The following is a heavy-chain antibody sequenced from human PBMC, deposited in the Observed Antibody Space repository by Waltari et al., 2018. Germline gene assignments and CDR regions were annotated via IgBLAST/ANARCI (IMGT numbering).Heavy chain of an antibody. J-gene: IGHJ3*01. Sequence: QVQLVESGGGVVRPGGSLRLSCAAPGFTFSHYGLHWFRQAPGKGLEWLASILSDGSKKYFADSVKGRFTISRDNSKNTLYLQMNSLRAEDTAVYYCAKGLGVTNNDGFHVWGQGTMVTVSS. CDR1: GFTFSHYG. CDR3: AKGLGVTNNDGFHV. V-gene: IGHV3-30*02. D-gene: IGHD4-17*01. CDR2: ILSDGSKK.